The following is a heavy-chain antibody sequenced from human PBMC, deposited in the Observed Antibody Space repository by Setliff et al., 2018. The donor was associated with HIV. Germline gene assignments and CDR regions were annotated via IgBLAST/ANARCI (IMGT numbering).Heavy chain of an antibody. V-gene: IGHV4-39*07. Sequence: SETLSLTCTVSGGSISSSSYYWGWIRQPPGKGLEWIGSIYYSGGTYYNPSLKSRVTISVDTSKNQFFLKLSSVTAADTAVYYCARASSRLNCSGGSCYRAPYAFDIWGQGTMVTVSS. CDR3: ARASSRLNCSGGSCYRAPYAFDI. D-gene: IGHD2-15*01. CDR2: IYYSGGT. J-gene: IGHJ3*02. CDR1: GGSISSSSYY.